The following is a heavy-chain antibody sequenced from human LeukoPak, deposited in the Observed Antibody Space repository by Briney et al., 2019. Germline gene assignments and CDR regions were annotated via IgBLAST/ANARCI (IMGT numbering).Heavy chain of an antibody. CDR3: ARHAPVEPPARAFDF. CDR2: INYSGGN. V-gene: IGHV4-34*01. D-gene: IGHD2-2*01. J-gene: IGHJ4*01. Sequence: PSETLSLTCAVYGGSFSQYYWSWMRQPPGKGLEWIGEINYSGGNNYNPSLKSRLTISVDTSKNQFSLRLSSVTAADTAIYYCARHAPVEPPARAFDFWGHGNLVVV. CDR1: GGSFSQYY.